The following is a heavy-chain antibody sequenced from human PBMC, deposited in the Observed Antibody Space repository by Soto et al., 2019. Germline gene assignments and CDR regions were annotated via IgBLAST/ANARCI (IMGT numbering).Heavy chain of an antibody. CDR2: ISSSSSYI. D-gene: IGHD7-27*01. CDR1: GFTFSSYS. J-gene: IGHJ4*02. V-gene: IGHV3-21*01. Sequence: GGSLRLSCAASGFTFSSYSMNWVRQAPGKGLEWVSSISSSSSYIYYADSVKGRFTISRDNAKNSPYLQMNSLRAEDTAVYYCASLEAGDDFDYWGQGTLVTVSS. CDR3: ASLEAGDDFDY.